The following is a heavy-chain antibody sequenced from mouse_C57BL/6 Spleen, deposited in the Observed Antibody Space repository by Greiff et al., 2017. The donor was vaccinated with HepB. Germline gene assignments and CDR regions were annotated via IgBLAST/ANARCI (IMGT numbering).Heavy chain of an antibody. D-gene: IGHD2-5*01. J-gene: IGHJ2*01. CDR3: ARSDYSNYDFDY. Sequence: QVQLKQPGAELVRPGTSVKLSCKASGYTFTSYWMHWVKQRPGQGLEWIGVIDPSDSYTNYNQKFKGKATLTVDTSSSTAYMQLSSLTSEDSAVYYCARSDYSNYDFDYWGQGTTLTVSS. V-gene: IGHV1-59*01. CDR2: IDPSDSYT. CDR1: GYTFTSYW.